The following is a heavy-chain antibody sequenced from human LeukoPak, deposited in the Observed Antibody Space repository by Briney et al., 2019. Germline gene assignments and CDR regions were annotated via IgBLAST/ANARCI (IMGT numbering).Heavy chain of an antibody. J-gene: IGHJ4*02. CDR3: ARQIYCSSTSCYTDY. D-gene: IGHD2-2*02. CDR2: IYHSGST. V-gene: IGHV4-38-2*01. CDR1: GYSISSGYY. Sequence: SETLSLTCGVSGYSISSGYYWGWIRQPPGKGLEWIGSIYHSGSTYYNPSLESRVTISVDTSKNQFSLKLSSVTAADTAVYYCARQIYCSSTSCYTDYWGQGTLVTVSS.